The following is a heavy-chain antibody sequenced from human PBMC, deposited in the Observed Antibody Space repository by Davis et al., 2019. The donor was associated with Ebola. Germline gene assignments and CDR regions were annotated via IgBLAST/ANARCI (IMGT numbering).Heavy chain of an antibody. V-gene: IGHV3-30*03. D-gene: IGHD3-10*01. Sequence: PGGSLRLSCAASGFTFSNSGIHWVRQAPGKGLEWVAVISNDGNNEYYADSVKGRFTISRDNSKNTLYLQMNSLRPEDSAVYYCARDGGILRLVGDYYFDYWGQGTLVTVSS. CDR3: ARDGGILRLVGDYYFDY. CDR2: ISNDGNNE. CDR1: GFTFSNSG. J-gene: IGHJ4*02.